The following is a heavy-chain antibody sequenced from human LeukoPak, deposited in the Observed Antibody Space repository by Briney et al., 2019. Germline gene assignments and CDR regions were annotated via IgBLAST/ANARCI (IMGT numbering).Heavy chain of an antibody. Sequence: SETLSLTCAVYGGSFSGYYWSWIRQSPGKGLAWIGEINHSGSTNYNPSLKSRVTISVDTSKNQFSLKLSSVTAADTAVYYCARSYDFWSGSYFDYWGQGTLVTVSS. V-gene: IGHV4-34*01. CDR1: GGSFSGYY. CDR3: ARSYDFWSGSYFDY. J-gene: IGHJ4*02. CDR2: INHSGST. D-gene: IGHD3-3*01.